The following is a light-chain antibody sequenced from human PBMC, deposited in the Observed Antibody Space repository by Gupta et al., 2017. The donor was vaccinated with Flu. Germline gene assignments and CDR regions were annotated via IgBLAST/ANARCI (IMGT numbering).Light chain of an antibody. Sequence: TAPLSCRASQSVSSNLAWYQQKPGQAPRLLIYGASTRATVIPARFSGSGSGTEFTLTISSLQSEDFAVYYCQQYNNWPPQYTFGQGTKLEIK. V-gene: IGKV3-15*01. CDR2: GAS. J-gene: IGKJ2*01. CDR3: QQYNNWPPQYT. CDR1: QSVSSN.